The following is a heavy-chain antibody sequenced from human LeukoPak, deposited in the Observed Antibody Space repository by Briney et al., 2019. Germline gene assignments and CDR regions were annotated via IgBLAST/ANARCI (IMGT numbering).Heavy chain of an antibody. V-gene: IGHV3-30*18. D-gene: IGHD3-22*01. J-gene: IGHJ4*02. Sequence: GRSLRLSCAASGFTFGSYGMHWVRQAPGKGPEWVAVISYDGSNKYYADSVKGRFTISRDKSKNTLYLQMNSLRVEDTAVYYCAKDGLRYYYDSSGFYPGDCWGQGTLVTVSS. CDR3: AKDGLRYYYDSSGFYPGDC. CDR2: ISYDGSNK. CDR1: GFTFGSYG.